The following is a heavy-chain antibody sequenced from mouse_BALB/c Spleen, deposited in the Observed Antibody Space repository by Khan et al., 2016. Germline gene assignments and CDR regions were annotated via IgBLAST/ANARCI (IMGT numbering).Heavy chain of an antibody. Sequence: QVQLQQSGVELARPGASVKMSCKASGYTFTRYTMHWVKQRPGQGLEWIGYINPSTGYSNYNQKFKDKATLTADKSSSTAYMQLSSLTSEDSAFYYCARGCYVMDNWGQGTSVTVSS. CDR1: GYTFTRYT. CDR2: INPSTGYS. J-gene: IGHJ4*01. V-gene: IGHV1-4*01. CDR3: ARGCYVMDN.